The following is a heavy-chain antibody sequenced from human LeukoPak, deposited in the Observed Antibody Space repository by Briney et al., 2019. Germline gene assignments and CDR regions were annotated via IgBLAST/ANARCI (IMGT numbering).Heavy chain of an antibody. CDR3: AGNFDY. V-gene: IGHV3-23*01. Sequence: GGSLRLSCAASGFTFSTYAMNWVRQAPGKGLEWVSVISYSGDITYYADSVKGRFTISRDNSKNTLYVQMNSLRAEDTAVYYCAGNFDYWGQGALVTVSS. CDR1: GFTFSTYA. CDR2: ISYSGDIT. J-gene: IGHJ4*02.